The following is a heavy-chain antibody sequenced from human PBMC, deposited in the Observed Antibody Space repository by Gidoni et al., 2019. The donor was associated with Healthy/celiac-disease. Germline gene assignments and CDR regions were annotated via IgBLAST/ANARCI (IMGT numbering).Heavy chain of an antibody. V-gene: IGHV3-66*01. J-gene: IGHJ3*02. CDR3: ARDTTENYYGSGSYPLYAFDI. CDR1: GFTVSSNY. Sequence: GGSLRLSCAASGFTVSSNYMSWVRQAPGKGLEWVSVIYSGGSTYYADSVKGRFTISRDNSKNTLYLQMNSLRAEDTAVYYCARDTTENYYGSGSYPLYAFDIWGQGTMVTVSS. D-gene: IGHD3-10*01. CDR2: IYSGGST.